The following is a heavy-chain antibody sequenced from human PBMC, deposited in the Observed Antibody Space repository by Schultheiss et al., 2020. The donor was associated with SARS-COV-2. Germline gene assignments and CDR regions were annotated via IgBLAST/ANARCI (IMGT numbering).Heavy chain of an antibody. Sequence: SETLSLTCTVSGGSISSYYWSWIRQPAGKGLEWIGRIYTSGSTNYNPSLKSRVTMSVDTSKNQFSLKLSSVTAADTAVYYCARDHRVGDYGDYGTDYWGQGTLVTVSS. V-gene: IGHV4-4*07. D-gene: IGHD4-17*01. CDR1: GGSISSYY. J-gene: IGHJ4*02. CDR2: IYTSGST. CDR3: ARDHRVGDYGDYGTDY.